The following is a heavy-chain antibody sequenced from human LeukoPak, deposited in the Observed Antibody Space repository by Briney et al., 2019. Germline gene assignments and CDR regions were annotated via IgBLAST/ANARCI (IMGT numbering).Heavy chain of an antibody. CDR3: ATPLDYYDSSGYHQGGD. CDR2: IKEDGSKK. J-gene: IGHJ4*02. Sequence: DGSLTLSCAASRFTLSHYWMTWVRPAPAKGLEWVAHIKEDGSKKSYLDSLKGRFTISRDNAKNSLYLQMNSLRAEDAAVDYCATPLDYYDSSGYHQGGDWGQGTLVTVSS. CDR1: RFTLSHYW. D-gene: IGHD3-22*01. V-gene: IGHV3-7*03.